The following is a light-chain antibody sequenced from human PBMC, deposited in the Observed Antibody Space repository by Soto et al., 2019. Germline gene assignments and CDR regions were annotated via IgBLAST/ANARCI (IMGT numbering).Light chain of an antibody. CDR3: QSFDSSLRVYV. CDR2: NNL. J-gene: IGLJ1*01. CDR1: SSNFGAGYE. Sequence: QSVLTQPPSVSGAPGQRVTISCTGSSSNFGAGYEVHWYKQLPGAAPTLVIFNNLNRPSGVPERFSDSKSGTSASLVISGLQAEDEADYYCQSFDSSLRVYVFGSGTKRTVL. V-gene: IGLV1-40*01.